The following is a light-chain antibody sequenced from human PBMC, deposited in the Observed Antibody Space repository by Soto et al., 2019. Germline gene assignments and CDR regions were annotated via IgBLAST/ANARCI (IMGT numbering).Light chain of an antibody. CDR1: HDIDNF. CDR3: QQSYSASYT. V-gene: IGKV1-27*01. CDR2: AAS. J-gene: IGKJ2*01. Sequence: DIRMTQSPPSLSAFVGDKVTITCRASHDIDNFLAWYHQKPGEVPKLLIYAASTLESGASSRFSGSGAGTVFTLTISSLQPEDFATYYCQQSYSASYTFGQGTKLEIK.